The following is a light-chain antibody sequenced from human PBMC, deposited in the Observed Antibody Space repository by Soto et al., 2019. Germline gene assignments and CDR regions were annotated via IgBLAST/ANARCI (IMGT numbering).Light chain of an antibody. CDR1: QSISSY. Sequence: DIQMTQSPSSLSASVGDRVTITCRASQSISSYLNWYQQKPGKAPKLLIYAASTLQSGVPSRFSGSGSGTEFTLTISSLQPADSATYYCQQSYRTPITFGQGTRLEIK. J-gene: IGKJ5*01. CDR3: QQSYRTPIT. CDR2: AAS. V-gene: IGKV1-39*01.